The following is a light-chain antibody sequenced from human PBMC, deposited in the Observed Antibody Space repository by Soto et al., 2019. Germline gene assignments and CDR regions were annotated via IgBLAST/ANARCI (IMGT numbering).Light chain of an antibody. CDR3: QQFSSYPLT. J-gene: IGKJ4*01. Sequence: EFVLTQSPGTLSLSPGERATLSCRASQTVRNNYLAWYQQKPGQAPRLLIYDASGRATGIPDRFSGGGSGTDFTLTISRLEPEDFAVYYWQQFSSYPLTFGGGTKVEIK. CDR1: QTVRNNY. CDR2: DAS. V-gene: IGKV3-20*01.